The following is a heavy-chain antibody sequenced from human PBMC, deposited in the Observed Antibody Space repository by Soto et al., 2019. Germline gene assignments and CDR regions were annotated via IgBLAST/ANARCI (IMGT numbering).Heavy chain of an antibody. V-gene: IGHV3-30-3*01. CDR1: GFTFRNYA. CDR3: ARGDREDILVVVGARPGEYGIDI. J-gene: IGHJ6*02. CDR2: IAYDGSNA. D-gene: IGHD2-15*01. Sequence: QVQLVESGGGVVQPGGSLRLSCAASGFTFRNYAMHWVRQAPGKGLECLAVIAYDGSNAFYRDSVKGRFTISRDNSKNTMYVNMNSLRSEATGVYYCARGDREDILVVVGARPGEYGIDIWGQGTTVTVSS.